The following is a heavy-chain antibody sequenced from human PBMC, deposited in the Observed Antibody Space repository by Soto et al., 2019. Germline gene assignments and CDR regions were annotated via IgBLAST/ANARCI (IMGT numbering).Heavy chain of an antibody. Sequence: GGSLRLSCAASGLTFSSYGMHWVRQAPGKGLEWVAVIWYDGSNKYYADSVKGRFTISRDNSKNTLYLQMNSLRAEDTAVYYCARGGYFFSGSCPDYWGQGTLVTVSS. CDR3: ARGGYFFSGSCPDY. D-gene: IGHD2-15*01. V-gene: IGHV3-33*01. CDR2: IWYDGSNK. J-gene: IGHJ4*02. CDR1: GLTFSSYG.